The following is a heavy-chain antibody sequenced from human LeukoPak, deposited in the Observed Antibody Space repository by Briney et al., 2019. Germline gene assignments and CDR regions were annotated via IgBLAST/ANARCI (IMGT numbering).Heavy chain of an antibody. Sequence: PSEXLXXXXXVXGGPISSYYWXWLRQPPGKGLXXXXYIYXSGSTNYNPSLTSRVTISVDTSKNQFSLKLSSVTAADTAVNYCARVAGDYDILTGYTYFDYWGQGTLVTVSS. CDR1: GGPISSYY. CDR3: ARVAGDYDILTGYTYFDY. D-gene: IGHD3-9*01. J-gene: IGHJ4*02. V-gene: IGHV4-59*01. CDR2: IYXSGST.